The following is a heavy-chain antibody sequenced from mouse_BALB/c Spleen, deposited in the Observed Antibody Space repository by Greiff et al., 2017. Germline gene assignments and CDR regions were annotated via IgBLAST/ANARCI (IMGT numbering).Heavy chain of an antibody. D-gene: IGHD1-1*01. Sequence: EVQLQQSGPGLVKPSQSLSLTCTVTGYSITSDYAWNWIRQFPGNKLEWMGYISYSGSTSYNPSLKSRISITRDTSKNQFFLQLNSVTTEDTATYYCARGGLLRHFDYWGQGTTLTVSS. J-gene: IGHJ2*01. CDR1: GYSITSDYA. CDR3: ARGGLLRHFDY. CDR2: ISYSGST. V-gene: IGHV3-2*02.